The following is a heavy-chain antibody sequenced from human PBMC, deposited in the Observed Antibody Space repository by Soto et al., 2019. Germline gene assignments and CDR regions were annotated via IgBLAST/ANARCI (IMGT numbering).Heavy chain of an antibody. V-gene: IGHV1-2*02. D-gene: IGHD5-18*01. CDR3: ASGYSYGTYYYYYVMDV. Sequence: GASVKVSCKASGYTFTGYYMHWVRQAPGQGLEWMGWINPNSGGTNYAQKFQGRVTMTRDTSISTAYMELSRLRSDDTAVYYCASGYSYGTYYYYYVMDVWGQGTKVTVTS. CDR1: GYTFTGYY. CDR2: INPNSGGT. J-gene: IGHJ6*02.